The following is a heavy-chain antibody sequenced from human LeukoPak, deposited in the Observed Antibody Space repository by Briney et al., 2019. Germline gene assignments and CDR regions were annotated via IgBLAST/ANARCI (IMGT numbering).Heavy chain of an antibody. D-gene: IGHD3-10*01. Sequence: SETLFLTCAVSGYSISSGYYWGWIRQPPGKGLEWIGSIYHSGSTYYNPSLKSRVTISVDTSKNQFSLKLSSVTAADTAVYYCARRDYGSGSYYPSDDYWGQGTLVTVSS. CDR3: ARRDYGSGSYYPSDDY. J-gene: IGHJ4*02. CDR1: GYSISSGYY. V-gene: IGHV4-38-2*01. CDR2: IYHSGST.